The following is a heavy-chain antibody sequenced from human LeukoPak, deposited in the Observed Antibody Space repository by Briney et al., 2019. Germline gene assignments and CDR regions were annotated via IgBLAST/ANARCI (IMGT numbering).Heavy chain of an antibody. CDR2: ISSSSSYI. D-gene: IGHD6-13*01. CDR1: GFTFSSYS. CDR3: AREQPVERWFDP. V-gene: IGHV3-21*01. Sequence: GGSLRLSCAASGFTFSSYSMNWVRQAPGKGLEWVSSISSSSSYIYYADSVKGRFTISRDNAKNSLHLQMNSLRAEDTAVYYCAREQPVERWFDPWGQGTLVTVSS. J-gene: IGHJ5*02.